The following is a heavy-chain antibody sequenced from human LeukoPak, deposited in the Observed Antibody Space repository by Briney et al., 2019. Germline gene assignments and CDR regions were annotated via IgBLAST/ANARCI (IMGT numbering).Heavy chain of an antibody. J-gene: IGHJ4*02. CDR1: GGSISSGGYS. CDR2: IYHSGST. V-gene: IGHV4-30-2*01. Sequence: SETLSLTCAVSGGSISSGGYSWSWIRQPPGKGLEWIGYIYHSGSTYYNPSLKSRVTISVDTSKNQFSLKLSSVTAADTAVYYCARGEVADYWGQGTLVTVSS. CDR3: ARGEVADY.